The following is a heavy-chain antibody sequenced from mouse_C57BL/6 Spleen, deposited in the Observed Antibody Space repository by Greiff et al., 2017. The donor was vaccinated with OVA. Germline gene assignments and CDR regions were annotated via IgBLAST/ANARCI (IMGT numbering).Heavy chain of an antibody. CDR1: GFNIKDYY. CDR3: ARVGYDEAWFAY. D-gene: IGHD2-2*01. Sequence: VQLKQSGAELVKPGASVTLSCTASGFNIKDYYMHWVKQRTEQGLEWIGRIAPADGETKYAPKFQGKATITADTSSNTAYLQLSSLTSEDTAVYYCARVGYDEAWFAYWGQGTLVTVSA. CDR2: IAPADGET. J-gene: IGHJ3*01. V-gene: IGHV14-2*01.